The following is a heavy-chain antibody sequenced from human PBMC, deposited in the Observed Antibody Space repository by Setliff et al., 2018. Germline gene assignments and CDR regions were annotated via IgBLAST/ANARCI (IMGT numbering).Heavy chain of an antibody. J-gene: IGHJ4*02. V-gene: IGHV3-23*01. CDR1: GFTFSSYA. CDR2: ITGSGGGT. CDR3: AKEFAALPYD. D-gene: IGHD2-2*01. Sequence: GGSLRLSCAASGFTFSSYAMSWVRQAPGKGLEWVSLITGSGGGTYYADSVKGRLTISRDNSKNTLYLQMNSLRAEDTAVYYCAKEFAALPYDWGQGTLVTVSS.